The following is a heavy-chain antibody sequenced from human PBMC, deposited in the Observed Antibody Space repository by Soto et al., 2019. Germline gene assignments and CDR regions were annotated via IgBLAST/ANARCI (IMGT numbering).Heavy chain of an antibody. J-gene: IGHJ4*02. CDR3: ARDTPGITMVRGVING. CDR1: GFTFSSYS. Sequence: GGSLRLSCAASGFTFSSYSMNWVRQAPGKGLEWVSYISSSSSTIYYADSVKGRFTISRDNAKNSLYLQMNSLRAEDTAVYYCARDTPGITMVRGVINGWGQGTLVTSPQ. D-gene: IGHD3-10*01. V-gene: IGHV3-48*01. CDR2: ISSSSSTI.